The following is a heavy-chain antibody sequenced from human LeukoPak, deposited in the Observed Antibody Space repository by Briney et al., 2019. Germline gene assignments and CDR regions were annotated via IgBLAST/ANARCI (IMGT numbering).Heavy chain of an antibody. V-gene: IGHV1-2*02. CDR3: ASLSGYEEYVGAFDI. CDR2: INPNSGGT. Sequence: GASVKVSCKASGYTFTGYYMRWVRQAPGQGLEWMGWINPNSGGTNYAQKFQGRVTMTRDTSISTAYMELSSLRSEDTAVYYCASLSGYEEYVGAFDIWGQGTMVTVSS. J-gene: IGHJ3*02. D-gene: IGHD5-12*01. CDR1: GYTFTGYY.